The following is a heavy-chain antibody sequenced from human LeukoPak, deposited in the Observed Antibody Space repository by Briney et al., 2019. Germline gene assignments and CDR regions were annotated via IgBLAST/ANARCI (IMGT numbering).Heavy chain of an antibody. Sequence: ASVNVSCKASAYSFTTYYVHWVRQAPGQGREGMGYMRPASGDSNFAHKLKDRVTMTRDTSIPTAYLELTTLTYDDTAVYFCSTEDKYCTTTTCADYWGQGTLVTVSP. CDR3: STEDKYCTTTTCADY. J-gene: IGHJ4*02. V-gene: IGHV1-2*02. CDR1: AYSFTTYY. CDR2: MRPASGDS. D-gene: IGHD2-2*01.